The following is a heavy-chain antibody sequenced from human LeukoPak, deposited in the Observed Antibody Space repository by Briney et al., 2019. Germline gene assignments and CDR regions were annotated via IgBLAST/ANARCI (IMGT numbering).Heavy chain of an antibody. D-gene: IGHD4-23*01. CDR2: IYYSGST. CDR1: GGSISSSSYY. Sequence: PSETLSLTCTVSGGSISSSSYYWGWIRQPPGKGLEWIGSIYYSGSTYYNPSLKSRVTISVDTSKNQFSLKLSSVTAADTAVYYCARGGGDYGDNPVGFYGWFDPWGQGTLVTASS. J-gene: IGHJ5*02. V-gene: IGHV4-39*07. CDR3: ARGGGDYGDNPVGFYGWFDP.